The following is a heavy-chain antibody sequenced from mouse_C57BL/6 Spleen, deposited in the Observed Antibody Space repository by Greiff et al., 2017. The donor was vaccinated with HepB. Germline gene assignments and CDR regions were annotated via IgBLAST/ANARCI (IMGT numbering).Heavy chain of an antibody. CDR1: GYTFTDYE. D-gene: IGHD2-3*01. CDR3: TRYRGIYDGYYEAMDY. J-gene: IGHJ4*01. Sequence: QVQLQQSGAELVRPGASVTLSCKASGYTFTDYEMHWVKQTPVHGLEWIGAIDPETGGTAYNQKFKGKAILTADKSSSTAYMELRSLTSEDSAVYYCTRYRGIYDGYYEAMDYWGQGTSVTVSS. CDR2: IDPETGGT. V-gene: IGHV1-15*01.